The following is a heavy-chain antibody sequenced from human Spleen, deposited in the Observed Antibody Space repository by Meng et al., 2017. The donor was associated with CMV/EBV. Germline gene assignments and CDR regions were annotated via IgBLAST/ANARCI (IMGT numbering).Heavy chain of an antibody. J-gene: IGHJ4*02. V-gene: IGHV3-23*01. CDR3: ARDDSLHWQY. CDR2: ISGSGGST. CDR1: GFTFSSYA. Sequence: GGSLRLSCAASGFTFSSYAMSWVRQAPGKGLEWVSAISGSGGSTYYADSVKGRFTISRDNSNNTLYVQMHSLRADDTAVYYCARDDSLHWQYWGQGTLVTVSS.